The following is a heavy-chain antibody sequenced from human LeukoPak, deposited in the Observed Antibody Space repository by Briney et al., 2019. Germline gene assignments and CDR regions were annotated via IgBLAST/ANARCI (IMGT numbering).Heavy chain of an antibody. CDR1: GFTFSSYA. J-gene: IGHJ4*02. CDR3: AKDSSGSDSHY. V-gene: IGHV3-23*01. Sequence: GGSLRLSCAASGFTFSSYAMSGVRQAPGKGLEWVASISGSGGSTYYAESVKGRFTISRDNSKNTLYLQMNSLRAEATAVYYCAKDSSGSDSHYWGQGTLVIVSS. CDR2: ISGSGGST. D-gene: IGHD6-19*01.